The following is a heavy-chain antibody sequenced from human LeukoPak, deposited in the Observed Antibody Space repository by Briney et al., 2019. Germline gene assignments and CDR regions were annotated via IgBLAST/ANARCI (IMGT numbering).Heavy chain of an antibody. CDR2: ISSSGSTI. CDR3: AREAEAGPPDY. J-gene: IGHJ4*02. Sequence: GGSLRLSCAASGFTFSDYYMSWIRQAPGKGLEWVSYISSSGSTIYYADSGKGRFTISRDNAKNSLYLQMNSLRAEDTAVYYCAREAEAGPPDYWGQGTLVTVSS. D-gene: IGHD6-19*01. CDR1: GFTFSDYY. V-gene: IGHV3-11*04.